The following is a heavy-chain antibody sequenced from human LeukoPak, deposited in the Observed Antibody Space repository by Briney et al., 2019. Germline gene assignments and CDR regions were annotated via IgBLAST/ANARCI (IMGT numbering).Heavy chain of an antibody. V-gene: IGHV4-31*03. CDR1: GGSISSGGYY. Sequence: PSETLSLTCTVSGGSISSGGYYWSWIRQHPGKGLEWIGYIYYSGSTYYNPSLKSRVTISVDTSKNQFSLKLSSVTAADTAVYYCARDGLDSSGYYYDPSNDAFDIWGQGTMVTVSS. J-gene: IGHJ3*02. CDR2: IYYSGST. D-gene: IGHD3-22*01. CDR3: ARDGLDSSGYYYDPSNDAFDI.